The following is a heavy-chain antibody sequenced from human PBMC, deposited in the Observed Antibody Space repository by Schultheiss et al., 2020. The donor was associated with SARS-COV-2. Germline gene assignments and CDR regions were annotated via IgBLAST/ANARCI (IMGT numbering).Heavy chain of an antibody. CDR1: ADTFTRYH. V-gene: IGHV1-18*04. Sequence: ASVKVSCKADADTFTRYHMHWVRQAPGQGLEWMGWISAYNGNTNYAQKLQGRVTMTTDTSTSTAYMELSRLRSDDTAVYYCAKEGKLAVAGLNWFDPWGQGTLVTVSS. D-gene: IGHD6-19*01. CDR3: AKEGKLAVAGLNWFDP. CDR2: ISAYNGNT. J-gene: IGHJ5*02.